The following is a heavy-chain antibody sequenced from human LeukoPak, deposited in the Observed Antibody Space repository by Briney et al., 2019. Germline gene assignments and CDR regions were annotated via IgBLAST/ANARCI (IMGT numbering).Heavy chain of an antibody. J-gene: IGHJ4*02. Sequence: ASVKVSCKASGGTFSSYAISWVRQAPGQGLEWMGWINPNSGGTNYAQKFQGWVTMTRDTSISTAYMELSRLRSDDTAVYYCARSIAVAGTEDYFDYWGQGTLVTVSS. CDR2: INPNSGGT. D-gene: IGHD6-19*01. CDR3: ARSIAVAGTEDYFDY. CDR1: GGTFSSYA. V-gene: IGHV1-2*04.